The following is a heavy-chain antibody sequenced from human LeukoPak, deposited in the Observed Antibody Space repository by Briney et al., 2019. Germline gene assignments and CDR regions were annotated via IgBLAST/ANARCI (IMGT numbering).Heavy chain of an antibody. CDR2: INPNSGGT. V-gene: IGHV1-2*02. J-gene: IGHJ6*02. CDR3: ARLWSRGVVSRGMDV. Sequence: ASVKVSCKASGCTFTGYYMHWVRQAPGQGLEWMGWINPNSGGTNYAQKFQGRVTMTRDTSISTAYMELSRLRSDDTAVYYCARLWSRGVVSRGMDVWGQGTTVTVSS. D-gene: IGHD3-3*01. CDR1: GCTFTGYY.